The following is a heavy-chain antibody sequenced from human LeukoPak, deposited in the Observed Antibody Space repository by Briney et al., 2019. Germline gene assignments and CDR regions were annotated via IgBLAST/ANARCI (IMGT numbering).Heavy chain of an antibody. CDR2: FDPEDGET. CDR3: ATAGIAVAGRGILFDY. J-gene: IGHJ4*02. D-gene: IGHD6-19*01. CDR1: GYTLTELS. Sequence: ASVKVSCKVSGYTLTELSMYWVRQAPGKGLEWMGGFDPEDGETIYAQKFQGRVTMTEDTSTDTAYMELSSLRSEDTAVYYCATAGIAVAGRGILFDYWGQGTLVTVSS. V-gene: IGHV1-24*01.